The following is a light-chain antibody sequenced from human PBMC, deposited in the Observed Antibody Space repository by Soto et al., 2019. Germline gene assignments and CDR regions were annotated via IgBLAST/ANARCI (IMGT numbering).Light chain of an antibody. J-gene: IGKJ2*01. CDR3: QQSSSPPRT. V-gene: IGKV1-39*01. CDR2: AAS. Sequence: DIQMTQSPSSLSASVGDRVTITCRARQSINSYLDWYQQKPGKAPKLLIYAASSLQSGVPSGFSGNGSGTDFTLTISSLQPEDSATYYGQQSSSPPRTFGQGTKLEIK. CDR1: QSINSY.